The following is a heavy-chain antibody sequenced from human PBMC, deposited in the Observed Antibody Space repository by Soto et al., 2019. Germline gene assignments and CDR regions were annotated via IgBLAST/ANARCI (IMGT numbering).Heavy chain of an antibody. CDR1: GFTFDDYA. CDR3: AKDMAYCSGATCWWYDSDT. Sequence: GGSLRLACAASGFTFDDYAMHWVRQAPGKGLEWVSGISWNSGSIGYADSVKGRFTISRDNAKNSLYLQMNSLRAEDTALYYCAKDMAYCSGATCWWYDSDTWRHGTMITVSS. V-gene: IGHV3-9*01. J-gene: IGHJ3*02. D-gene: IGHD2-15*01. CDR2: ISWNSGSI.